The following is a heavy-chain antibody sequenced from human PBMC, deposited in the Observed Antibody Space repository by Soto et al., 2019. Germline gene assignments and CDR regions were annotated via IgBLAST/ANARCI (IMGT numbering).Heavy chain of an antibody. CDR2: IWSDGSEK. J-gene: IGHJ4*02. D-gene: IGHD1-26*01. Sequence: GGSLRLSCAASGFNFRNYAMHWVRQAPGKGLEWVAVIWSDGSEKYYGASVKGRVTISRDNSKNTLYVQMNSLRAEDTAVFYCARSGGSYFGPFDSWGQGTLVTVSS. CDR1: GFNFRNYA. V-gene: IGHV3-33*01. CDR3: ARSGGSYFGPFDS.